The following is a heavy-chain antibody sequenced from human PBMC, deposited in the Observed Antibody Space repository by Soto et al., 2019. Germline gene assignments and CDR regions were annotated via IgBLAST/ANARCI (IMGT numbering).Heavy chain of an antibody. CDR1: GFTFSSYA. V-gene: IGHV3-30*04. CDR2: ISYDGSNK. J-gene: IGHJ3*02. CDR3: AREMRGAFDI. Sequence: GESLKISCAASGFTFSSYAMHWVRQAPGKGLEWVAVISYDGSNKYYADSGKGRFTISRDNSKNTLYLQMNSLRAEDTALYYCAREMRGAFDIWGQGTMVTVSS.